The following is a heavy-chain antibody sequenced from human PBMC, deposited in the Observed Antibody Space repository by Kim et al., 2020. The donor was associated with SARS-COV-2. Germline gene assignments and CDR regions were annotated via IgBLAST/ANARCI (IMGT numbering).Heavy chain of an antibody. CDR3: AKEPGDLWFGELSTYFD. CDR2: ISYDGSNK. D-gene: IGHD3-10*01. J-gene: IGHJ4*01. V-gene: IGHV3-30*18. CDR1: GFTFSSYG. Sequence: GGSLRLSCAASGFTFSSYGMHWVRQAPGKGLEWVAVISYDGSNKYYADSVKGRFTISRDNSKNTLYLQMNSLRAEDTAVYYCAKEPGDLWFGELSTYFD.